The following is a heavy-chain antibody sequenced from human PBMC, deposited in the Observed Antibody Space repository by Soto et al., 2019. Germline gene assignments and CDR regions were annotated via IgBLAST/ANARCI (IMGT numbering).Heavy chain of an antibody. J-gene: IGHJ2*01. CDR3: ARGYCSGGSCYSGSWYFDL. CDR1: GGSISSSNW. Sequence: QVQLQESGPGLVKPSGTLSLTCAVSGGSISSSNWWSWVRQPPGKGLEWIGEIYPSGSTNYNPSLKSRVTISVDKSKNQFSLKLSSVTAADTAVYYCARGYCSGGSCYSGSWYFDLWGRGTLVTVSS. V-gene: IGHV4-4*02. CDR2: IYPSGST. D-gene: IGHD2-15*01.